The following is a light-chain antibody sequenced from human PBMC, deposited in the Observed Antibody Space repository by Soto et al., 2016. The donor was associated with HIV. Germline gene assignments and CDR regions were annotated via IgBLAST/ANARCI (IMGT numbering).Light chain of an antibody. CDR3: LQDYNYPYT. V-gene: IGKV1-6*01. J-gene: IGKJ2*01. Sequence: QMTQSPSFLSASVGDRVTITCRASQGIRNELGWYQQKPGKAPKLLIYAASSLGSGVPLRFSGSGSGTDFTLTISSLQPEDSASYFCLQDYNYPYTFGQGTKLEIK. CDR1: QGIRNE. CDR2: AAS.